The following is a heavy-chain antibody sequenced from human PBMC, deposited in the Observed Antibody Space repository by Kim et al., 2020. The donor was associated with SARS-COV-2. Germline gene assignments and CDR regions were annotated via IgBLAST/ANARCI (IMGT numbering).Heavy chain of an antibody. J-gene: IGHJ4*02. CDR3: TTDFWSGYSIDY. D-gene: IGHD3-3*01. V-gene: IGHV3-15*01. Sequence: DYAEPVKGRFTISRDDSKNTLYLQMNSLKTEDTAVYYCTTDFWSGYSIDYWGQGTLVTVSS.